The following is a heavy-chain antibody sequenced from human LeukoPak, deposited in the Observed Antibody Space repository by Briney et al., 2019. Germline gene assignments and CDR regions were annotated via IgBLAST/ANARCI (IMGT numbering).Heavy chain of an antibody. CDR1: GGSFSGYY. CDR2: IYYSGST. CDR3: AMSYYDFWSATYFDY. J-gene: IGHJ4*02. D-gene: IGHD3-3*01. Sequence: SETLSLTCAVYGGSFSGYYWGWIRQPPGKGLEWTGSIYYSGSTYYNPSLKSRVTISVDTSKNQFSLKLSSVTAADTAVYYCAMSYYDFWSATYFDYWGQGTLVTVSS. V-gene: IGHV4-39*01.